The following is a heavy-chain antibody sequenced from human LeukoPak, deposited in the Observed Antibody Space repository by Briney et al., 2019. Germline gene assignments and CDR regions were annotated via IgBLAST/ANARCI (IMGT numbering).Heavy chain of an antibody. CDR3: ATLYYYDSSGWRFSFDYFDY. CDR1: GYTLTELS. D-gene: IGHD3-22*01. CDR2: FDPEDGET. Sequence: ASVEVSCKVSGYTLTELSMHWVRQAPGKGLEWMGGFDPEDGETIYAQKFQGRVTMTEDTSTDTAYMELSSLRSGDTAVYYCATLYYYDSSGWRFSFDYFDYWGQGTLVTVSS. V-gene: IGHV1-24*01. J-gene: IGHJ4*02.